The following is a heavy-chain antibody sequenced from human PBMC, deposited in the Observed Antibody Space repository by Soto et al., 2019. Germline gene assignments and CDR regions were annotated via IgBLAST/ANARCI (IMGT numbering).Heavy chain of an antibody. CDR1: GGAFSGYY. CDR3: ARGGLIVVVPAAAQHNRFDP. J-gene: IGHJ5*02. V-gene: IGHV4-34*01. D-gene: IGHD2-2*01. CDR2: INHSGST. Sequence: PSGTLSLTCAVYGGAFSGYYWSWVRQPPGKGLEWIGEINHSGSTNYNPSLKSRVTISVDTSKNQFSLKLSSVTAADTAVYYCARGGLIVVVPAAAQHNRFDPWGQGTLVTVSS.